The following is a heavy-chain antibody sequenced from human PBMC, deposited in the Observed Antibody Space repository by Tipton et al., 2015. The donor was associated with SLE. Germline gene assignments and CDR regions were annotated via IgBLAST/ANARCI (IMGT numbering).Heavy chain of an antibody. D-gene: IGHD3-10*01. V-gene: IGHV4-34*01. CDR2: INHSGRT. CDR1: GGSFSGYY. Sequence: TLSLTCAVYGGSFSGYYWSWIRQPPGKGLEWIGEINHSGRTNYNPSLKSRVTISVDTSKNQFSLKLSSVTAADTAVYYCARGSGGQELWFGSYYYYYYMDVWGKGTTVTVSS. J-gene: IGHJ6*03. CDR3: ARGSGGQELWFGSYYYYYYMDV.